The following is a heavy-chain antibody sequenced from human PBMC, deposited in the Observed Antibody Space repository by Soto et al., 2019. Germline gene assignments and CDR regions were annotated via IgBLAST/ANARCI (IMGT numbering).Heavy chain of an antibody. CDR3: ARTTTVTSSGLDY. Sequence: QDTGQGLEWMGWMNPNSGNTGYAQKFQGRVTMTRNTSISTAYMELSSLRSEDTAVYYCARTTTVTSSGLDYWGQGTLVTVSS. V-gene: IGHV1-8*01. J-gene: IGHJ4*02. D-gene: IGHD4-17*01. CDR2: MNPNSGNT.